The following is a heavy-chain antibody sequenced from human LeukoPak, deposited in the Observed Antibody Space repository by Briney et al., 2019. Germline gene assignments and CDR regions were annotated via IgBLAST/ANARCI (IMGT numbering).Heavy chain of an antibody. CDR2: IIPIFGTA. J-gene: IGHJ3*02. CDR1: GGTFSSYA. CDR3: ARSIGLYSSGWGQPAPGDAFDI. D-gene: IGHD6-19*01. V-gene: IGHV1-69*05. Sequence: SVKVSCKASGGTFSSYAISWVRQAPGQGLEWMGRIIPIFGTANYAQKFQGRVTITTDEPTSTAYMELSSLRSEDTAVYYCARSIGLYSSGWGQPAPGDAFDIWGQGTMVTVSS.